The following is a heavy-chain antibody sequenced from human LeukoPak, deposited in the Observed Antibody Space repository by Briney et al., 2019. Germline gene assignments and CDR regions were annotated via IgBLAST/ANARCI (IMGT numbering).Heavy chain of an antibody. CDR3: ARVAEAAAFDS. J-gene: IGHJ4*02. CDR2: ISRNSRYI. CDR1: GFSFSTYS. V-gene: IGHV3-21*06. Sequence: GGSLRLSCAASGFSFSTYSMNWVRQAPGKGLEWVSSISRNSRYIYYADSMRGRFAISRDNAKNSLYLQMNSLKPEDTAVYYCARVAEAAAFDSWGQGTLVTVSS. D-gene: IGHD6-13*01.